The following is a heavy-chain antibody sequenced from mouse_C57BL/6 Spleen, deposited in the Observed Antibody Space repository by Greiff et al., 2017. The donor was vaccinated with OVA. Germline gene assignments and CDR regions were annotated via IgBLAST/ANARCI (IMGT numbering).Heavy chain of an antibody. D-gene: IGHD2-4*01. V-gene: IGHV3-1*01. CDR3: ARDDDYGPFAY. CDR2: ISYSGST. CDR1: GYSITSGYD. Sequence: EVQVVESGPGMVKPSQSLSLTCTVTGYSITSGYDWHWIRHFPGNKLEWMGYISYSGSTNYNPSLKSRISITHDTSKNHFFLKLNSVTTEDTAKYCSARDDDYGPFAYWGQGTLVTVSA. J-gene: IGHJ3*01.